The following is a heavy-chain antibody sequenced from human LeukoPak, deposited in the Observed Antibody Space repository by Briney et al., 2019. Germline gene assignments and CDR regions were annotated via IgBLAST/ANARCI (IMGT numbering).Heavy chain of an antibody. CDR2: IYTSGST. J-gene: IGHJ4*02. Sequence: PSETLSLTCTVSGGSISSYYWSWIRQPAGRGLEWIGRIYTSGSTNYNPSLKSRVTMSVDTSKNQFSLKLSSVTAADTAVYYCARVDSSGWYGGLFDYWGQGTLVTVSS. CDR3: ARVDSSGWYGGLFDY. V-gene: IGHV4-4*07. D-gene: IGHD6-19*01. CDR1: GGSISSYY.